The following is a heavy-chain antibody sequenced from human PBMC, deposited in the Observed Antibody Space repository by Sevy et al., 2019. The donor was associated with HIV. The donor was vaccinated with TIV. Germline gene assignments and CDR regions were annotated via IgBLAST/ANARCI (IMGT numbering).Heavy chain of an antibody. D-gene: IGHD6-19*01. CDR2: IWFHGTKE. CDR3: ARDRGVAGTRDFDY. Sequence: GGYLRLSCATSGFTFSSYGMHWVRQAPGKGLEWVSLIWFHGTKEYYSDSVKGRFTVSRDNSKNTLYLQLTSLRPEDTAVYYCARDRGVAGTRDFDYWGQGTLVTVSS. CDR1: GFTFSSYG. V-gene: IGHV3-33*01. J-gene: IGHJ4*02.